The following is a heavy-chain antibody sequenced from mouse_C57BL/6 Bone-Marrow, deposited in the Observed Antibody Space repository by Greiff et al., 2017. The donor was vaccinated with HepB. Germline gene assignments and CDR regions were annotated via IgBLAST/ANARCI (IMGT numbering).Heavy chain of an antibody. D-gene: IGHD2-5*01. CDR1: GFTFSSYT. Sequence: EVQLVESGGGLVKPGGSLKLSCAASGFTFSSYTMSWVRQTPEKRLEWVATISGGGGNTYYPDSVKGRFTISRDNAKNTLYLQMSSLRSEDTALYYCATYSNYSRFAYWGQGTLVTVSA. V-gene: IGHV5-9*01. CDR2: ISGGGGNT. CDR3: ATYSNYSRFAY. J-gene: IGHJ3*01.